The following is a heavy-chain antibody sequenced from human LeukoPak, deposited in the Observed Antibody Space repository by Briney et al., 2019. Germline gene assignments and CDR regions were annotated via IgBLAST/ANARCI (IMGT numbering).Heavy chain of an antibody. CDR1: GFTFTNYA. CDR2: ISFDGSNK. CDR3: AKDQGLSAAAYYYYGMDV. J-gene: IGHJ6*02. Sequence: GGSLRLSCAASGFTFTNYAMHWVRQAPGKGLEWVAVISFDGSNKYYADSVKGRFTISRDNSKNTLYLQMNSLRAEDTAVYYCAKDQGLSAAAYYYYGMDVWGQGTTVTVSS. D-gene: IGHD6-13*01. V-gene: IGHV3-30-3*01.